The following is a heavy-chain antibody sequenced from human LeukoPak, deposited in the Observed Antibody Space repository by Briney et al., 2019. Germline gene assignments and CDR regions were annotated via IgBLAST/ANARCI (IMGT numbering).Heavy chain of an antibody. Sequence: TLSLTCIVSGDSISSGLYYWNWARQHPGEGLEWIGCTHDSGTTYYSSSLRGRVIFPLDTSKKEVSLKLTSVTAADTAVYYCAAGRRGRYSPYYYYHLDVWGTGTTVAVSS. D-gene: IGHD1-26*01. CDR3: AAGRRGRYSPYYYYHLDV. V-gene: IGHV4-31*03. J-gene: IGHJ6*03. CDR2: THDSGTT. CDR1: GDSISSGLYY.